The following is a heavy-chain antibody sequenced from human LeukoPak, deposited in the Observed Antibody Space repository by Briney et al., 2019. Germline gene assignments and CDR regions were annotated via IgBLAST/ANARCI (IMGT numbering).Heavy chain of an antibody. CDR2: IKQDGSEK. V-gene: IGHV3-7*01. CDR3: ARDKSYTSSADY. D-gene: IGHD6-6*01. J-gene: IGHJ4*02. Sequence: GGSLRLSCAASGFTFSSYWMNWVRQAPGKGLEWVANIKQDGSEKYCVDSMKGRFTISRDNAKNSLYLQINSLRAEDTAVYYCARDKSYTSSADYWGQGTLVTVSS. CDR1: GFTFSSYW.